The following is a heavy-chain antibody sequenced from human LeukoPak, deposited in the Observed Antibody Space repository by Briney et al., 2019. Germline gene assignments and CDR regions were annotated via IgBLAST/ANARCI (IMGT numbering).Heavy chain of an antibody. CDR3: ARDHKRYSSSWYFDY. D-gene: IGHD6-13*01. J-gene: IGHJ4*02. Sequence: ASMKVSCKASGYTFTGYYMHWVRQAPGQGLEWMGWINPNSGGTNYAQKFQGWVTMTRDTSISTAYMELSRLRSDDTAVYYCARDHKRYSSSWYFDYWGQGTLVTVSS. CDR1: GYTFTGYY. CDR2: INPNSGGT. V-gene: IGHV1-2*04.